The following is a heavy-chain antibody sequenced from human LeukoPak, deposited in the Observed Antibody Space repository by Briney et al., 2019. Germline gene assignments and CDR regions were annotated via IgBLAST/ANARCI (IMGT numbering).Heavy chain of an antibody. Sequence: SETLSLTCAVYGGSFSGYYWSWIRKPPGKGLEWIGEINHSGSTNYNPSLKSRVTISVDTSKNQFSLKLSSVTAADTAVYYCARTPIAVAGTRSNWFDPWGQGTLVTVSS. CDR3: ARTPIAVAGTRSNWFDP. CDR2: INHSGST. CDR1: GGSFSGYY. V-gene: IGHV4-34*01. D-gene: IGHD6-19*01. J-gene: IGHJ5*02.